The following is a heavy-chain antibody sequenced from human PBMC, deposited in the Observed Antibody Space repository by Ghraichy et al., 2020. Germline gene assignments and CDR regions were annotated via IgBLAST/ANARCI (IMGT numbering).Heavy chain of an antibody. D-gene: IGHD4-17*01. J-gene: IGHJ3*02. CDR1: GFTFSSYW. CDR3: ARDLEDGDYGDAFDI. Sequence: GESLNISCAASGFTFSSYWMSWVRQAPGKGLEWVANIKQDGSEKYYVDSVKGRFTISRDNAKNSLYLQMNSLRAEDTAVYYCARDLEDGDYGDAFDIWGQGTMVTVSS. CDR2: IKQDGSEK. V-gene: IGHV3-7*03.